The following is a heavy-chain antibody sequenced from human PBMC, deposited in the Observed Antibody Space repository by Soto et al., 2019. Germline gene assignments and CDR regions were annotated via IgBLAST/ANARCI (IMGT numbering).Heavy chain of an antibody. CDR2: ISAYNGNT. Sequence: GASVKVSCKASGYTFTSYGISWVQQAPGQGLEWMGWISAYNGNTNYAQKLQGRVTMTTDTSTSTAYMELRSLRSDDTAVYYCARGGIFYDFWRRPSTSFDYSGQGTLLNLSS. D-gene: IGHD3-3*01. CDR3: ARGGIFYDFWRRPSTSFDY. J-gene: IGHJ4*02. V-gene: IGHV1-18*01. CDR1: GYTFTSYG.